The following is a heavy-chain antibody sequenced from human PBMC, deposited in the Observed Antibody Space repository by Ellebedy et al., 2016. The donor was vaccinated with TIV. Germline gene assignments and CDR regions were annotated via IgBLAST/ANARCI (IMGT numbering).Heavy chain of an antibody. V-gene: IGHV4-59*08. Sequence: MPSETLSLTCSVSGGSISSYDWSWIRPPPGKGLEWIAYISYSGSTNYNPSLKSRVTISVDTSQNELSLKLTSVTAADTAIYYCARQGLSYDTNGFFVRAYFFDYWGQGTLVTVSS. J-gene: IGHJ4*02. CDR2: ISYSGST. D-gene: IGHD3-22*01. CDR3: ARQGLSYDTNGFFVRAYFFDY. CDR1: GGSISSYD.